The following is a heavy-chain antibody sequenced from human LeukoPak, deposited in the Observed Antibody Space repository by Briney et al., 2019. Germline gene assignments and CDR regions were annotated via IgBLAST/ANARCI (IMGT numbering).Heavy chain of an antibody. D-gene: IGHD6-19*01. Sequence: ALRLSCAASGFTFSSYAMHWVRQAPGKGLEWVAVISYDGSNKYYADSVKGRFTISRDNSKNTLYLQMNSLRAEDTAVYYCARDHIAVAALTNFDYWGQGTLVTVSS. CDR3: ARDHIAVAALTNFDY. CDR2: ISYDGSNK. V-gene: IGHV3-30-3*01. J-gene: IGHJ4*02. CDR1: GFTFSSYA.